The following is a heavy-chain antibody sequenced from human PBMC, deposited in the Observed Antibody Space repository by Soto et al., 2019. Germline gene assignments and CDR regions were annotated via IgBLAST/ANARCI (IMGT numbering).Heavy chain of an antibody. CDR1: GGSISSYY. V-gene: IGHV4-4*07. CDR2: IYTSGST. J-gene: IGHJ5*02. D-gene: IGHD6-6*01. CDR3: ATTLYSSSSGWFDP. Sequence: SETLSLTCTVSGGSISSYYWSWIRQPAGKGLEWIGRIYTSGSTNYNPSLKSRVTMSVDTSKNQFSLKLSSVAAADTAVYYCATTLYSSSSGWFDPWGQGTLVTVSS.